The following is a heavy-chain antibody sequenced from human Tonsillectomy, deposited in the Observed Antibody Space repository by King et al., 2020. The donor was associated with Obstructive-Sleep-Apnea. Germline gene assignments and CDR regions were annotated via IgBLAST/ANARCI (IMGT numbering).Heavy chain of an antibody. J-gene: IGHJ5*02. CDR1: GFTFSSYG. CDR2: IWYDGSNK. V-gene: IGHV3-33*06. CDR3: AKDGVSEYQLLGWFDP. Sequence: VQLVQSGGGVVQPGRSLRLSCAASGFTFSSYGMHWVRQAPGKGLEWVAVIWYDGSNKYYADSVKGRFTISRDNSKNTLYLQKNSLRAEDTAVYYCAKDGVSEYQLLGWFDPWGQGTLVTVSS. D-gene: IGHD2-2*01.